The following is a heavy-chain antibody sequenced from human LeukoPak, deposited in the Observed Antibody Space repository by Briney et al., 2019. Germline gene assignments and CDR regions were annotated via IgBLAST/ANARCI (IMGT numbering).Heavy chain of an antibody. CDR3: ARGDPDYYDSSGYRY. V-gene: IGHV3-7*01. Sequence: GGSRRLSCAASGFTFSNYWMSWIRQAPGKGLEWVANIKQDGSENYYVDSVKGRFNISRDNAKNSLYLQMNSLRAEDTAVYYCARGDPDYYDSSGYRYWGQGILVTVSS. J-gene: IGHJ4*02. CDR2: IKQDGSEN. CDR1: GFTFSNYW. D-gene: IGHD3-22*01.